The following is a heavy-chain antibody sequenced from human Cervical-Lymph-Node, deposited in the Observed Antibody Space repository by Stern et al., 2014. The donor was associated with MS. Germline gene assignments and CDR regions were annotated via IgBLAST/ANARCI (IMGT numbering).Heavy chain of an antibody. Sequence: EVQLVESGGGVIQPGGSLRLSCTASGFTVSRDYMTWVRQAPGKGLEWFTLRTIGGTSFHADSVKGRFAISRDDSKNTVYLHMTSLRAEDTAMYYCARDTSSPERSDWWGQGTLVTVSS. CDR2: RTIGGTS. D-gene: IGHD1-1*01. CDR1: GFTVSRDY. V-gene: IGHV3-53*01. J-gene: IGHJ4*02. CDR3: ARDTSSPERSDW.